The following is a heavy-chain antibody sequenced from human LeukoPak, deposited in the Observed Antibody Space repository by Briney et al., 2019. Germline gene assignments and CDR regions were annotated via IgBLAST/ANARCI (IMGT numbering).Heavy chain of an antibody. Sequence: ASVKVSCKASGYTFTSYGISWVRQAPGQGLEWMGCISAYNGNTNYAQKLQGRVTMTTDTSTSTAYMELRSLRSDDTAVYYCARAGVHWSGYYLPALYFDYWGQGTLVTVSS. CDR2: ISAYNGNT. CDR1: GYTFTSYG. J-gene: IGHJ4*02. D-gene: IGHD3-3*01. V-gene: IGHV1-18*01. CDR3: ARAGVHWSGYYLPALYFDY.